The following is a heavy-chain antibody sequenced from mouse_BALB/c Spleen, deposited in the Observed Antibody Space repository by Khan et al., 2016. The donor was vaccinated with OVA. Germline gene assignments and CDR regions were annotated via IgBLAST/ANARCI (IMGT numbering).Heavy chain of an antibody. CDR3: ARRGYDYGRGALFAY. D-gene: IGHD2-4*01. V-gene: IGHV2-2*02. CDR1: GFSLTNYS. CDR2: IWSAGST. Sequence: QVQLQQSGPGLVQPSQSLSITCTVSGFSLTNYSVHWVRQSPGKGLEWLGVIWSAGSTDYNAAFISRLTIRKDNSRSQVFFKMNSLQPNDTAIYYWARRGYDYGRGALFAYWGKGTLVTVSA. J-gene: IGHJ3*01.